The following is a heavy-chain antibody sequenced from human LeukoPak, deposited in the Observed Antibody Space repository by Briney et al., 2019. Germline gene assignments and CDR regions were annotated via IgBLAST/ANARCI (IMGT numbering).Heavy chain of an antibody. Sequence: SETLSLTCTVSGYSISSGYYWGWIRQPPGMGLDWIGSIFHSGSTYYNPSLKSRVTISVDTSKNQFSLNLSAVTAADTAVYYCARGDLWGYMITFGGVPFDYWGQGTLVTVSS. CDR1: GYSISSGYY. V-gene: IGHV4-38-2*02. D-gene: IGHD3-16*01. CDR2: IFHSGST. CDR3: ARGDLWGYMITFGGVPFDY. J-gene: IGHJ4*02.